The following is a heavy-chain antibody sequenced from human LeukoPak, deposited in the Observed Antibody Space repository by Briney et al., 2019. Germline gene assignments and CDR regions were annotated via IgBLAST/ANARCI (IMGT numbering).Heavy chain of an antibody. Sequence: GGSLRLSCAASGFTFSSYAMSWVRQAPGKGLEWVSAISGSGGSTYYADSVKGRLTISRDNSKNTLYLQMNSLRAEDTAVYYCAKEGGSSWYSYYYYMDVWGKGTTVTVSS. J-gene: IGHJ6*03. CDR1: GFTFSSYA. CDR2: ISGSGGST. D-gene: IGHD6-13*01. CDR3: AKEGGSSWYSYYYYMDV. V-gene: IGHV3-23*01.